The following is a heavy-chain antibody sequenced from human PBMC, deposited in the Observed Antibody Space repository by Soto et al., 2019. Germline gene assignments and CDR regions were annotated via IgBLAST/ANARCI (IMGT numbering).Heavy chain of an antibody. CDR2: IIPILGIT. CDR3: VKDGARGDDYYYYDMDV. D-gene: IGHD1-26*01. Sequence: QVQLVQSGAEVKKPGSSVKVSCKASGGTFSSHTINWVRQAPGQGLEWMGRIIPILGITNYAQRFQGRVTXIXXKFTSTAYMELSSLRSEDTAGYYCVKDGARGDDYYYYDMDVWGQGTTVTVSS. CDR1: GGTFSSHT. J-gene: IGHJ6*02. V-gene: IGHV1-69*08.